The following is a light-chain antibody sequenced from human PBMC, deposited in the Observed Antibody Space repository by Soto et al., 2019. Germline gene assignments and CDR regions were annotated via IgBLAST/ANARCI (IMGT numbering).Light chain of an antibody. V-gene: IGLV2-11*01. J-gene: IGLJ3*02. Sequence: QSALTQPRSVSGSPGQSVTISCTGTSSDVGVYNYVSWYQQHPGNAPQLVIYDVIKRPSGVPYRFSGPKSGNTASLTISGLQAEYEADYYCCSYAGSSLWVFGGGNQLTVL. CDR2: DVI. CDR3: CSYAGSSLWV. CDR1: SSDVGVYNY.